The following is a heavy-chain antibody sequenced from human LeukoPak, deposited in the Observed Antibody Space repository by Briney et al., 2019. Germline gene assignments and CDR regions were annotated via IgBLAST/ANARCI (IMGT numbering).Heavy chain of an antibody. CDR2: INPNSGGT. Sequence: ASVKVPCKASGYTFTGYYMHWVRQAPGQGLEWMGWINPNSGGTNYAQKFQGRVTMTRDTSISTAYMELSRLRSDDTAVYYCARDRLRVGATWHYYYGMDVWGQGTTVTVS. CDR1: GYTFTGYY. CDR3: ARDRLRVGATWHYYYGMDV. J-gene: IGHJ6*02. V-gene: IGHV1-2*02. D-gene: IGHD1-26*01.